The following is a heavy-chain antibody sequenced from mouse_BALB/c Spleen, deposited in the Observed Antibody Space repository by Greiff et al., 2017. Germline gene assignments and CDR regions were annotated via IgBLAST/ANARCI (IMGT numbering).Heavy chain of an antibody. D-gene: IGHD2-4*01. J-gene: IGHJ3*01. CDR2: IWAGGST. V-gene: IGHV2-9*02. CDR1: GFSLTSYG. CDR3: ARDDDYDEAWFAY. Sequence: VKLVESGPGLVAPSQSLSITCTVSGFSLTSYGVHWVRQPPGKGLEWLGVIWAGGSTNYNSALMSRLSISKDNSKSQVFLKMNSLQTDDTAMYYCARDDDYDEAWFAYWGQGTLVTVSA.